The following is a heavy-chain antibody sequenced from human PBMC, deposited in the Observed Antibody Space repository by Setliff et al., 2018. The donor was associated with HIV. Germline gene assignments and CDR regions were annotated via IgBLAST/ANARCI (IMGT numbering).Heavy chain of an antibody. D-gene: IGHD3-22*01. V-gene: IGHV4-31*03. CDR3: ARAFYYDSSVDY. J-gene: IGHJ4*02. CDR2: IYHSGST. Sequence: PSETLSLTCTVSGGSISSGPYYWTWIRQHPGKGLEWIGYIYHSGSTYYNPSRKSRLTISVDTSKNQFSLKLGSVTAAYTAFYYCARAFYYDSSVDYWGQGTLVTVSS. CDR1: GGSISSGPYY.